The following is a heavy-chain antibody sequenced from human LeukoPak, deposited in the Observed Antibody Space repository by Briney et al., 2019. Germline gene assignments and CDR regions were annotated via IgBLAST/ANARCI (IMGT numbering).Heavy chain of an antibody. CDR3: ARYGDYGDDY. CDR2: ISRSGSTT. D-gene: IGHD4-17*01. J-gene: IGHJ4*02. CDR1: GFTFNNFA. V-gene: IGHV3-48*01. Sequence: GGSLRLSCAASGFTFNNFAMDWVRQAPGKGLQWLSYISRSGSTTYYEDSVKGRFTISRDIATQSVFLQMNSLRADDTAVYYCARYGDYGDDYWGQGTLVTVSS.